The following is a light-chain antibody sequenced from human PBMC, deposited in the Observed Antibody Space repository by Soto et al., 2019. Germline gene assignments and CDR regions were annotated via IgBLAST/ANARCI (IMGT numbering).Light chain of an antibody. CDR1: QSVSSY. J-gene: IGKJ2*01. Sequence: EIVLTQSPATLSLSPGERATLSCRASQSVSSYLAWYQQKPGQAPRLLIYDASNIATGIPARFSGSGSWTDFTLTISSLEPEDFAVYYCQQRSNWPPYTFGQGTKLEIK. CDR2: DAS. V-gene: IGKV3-11*01. CDR3: QQRSNWPPYT.